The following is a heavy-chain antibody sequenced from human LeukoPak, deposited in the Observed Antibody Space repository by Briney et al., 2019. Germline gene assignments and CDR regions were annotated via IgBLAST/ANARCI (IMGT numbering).Heavy chain of an antibody. CDR3: ARESMATITPFDY. Sequence: ASVKVSCTASGYTFTSYAMNWVRQAPGQGLEWMGWINTNTGNPTYAQGFTGRFVFSLDTSVSTAYLQISSLKAEDTAVHYCARESMATITPFDYWGQGTLVTVSS. V-gene: IGHV7-4-1*02. D-gene: IGHD5-24*01. CDR1: GYTFTSYA. J-gene: IGHJ4*02. CDR2: INTNTGNP.